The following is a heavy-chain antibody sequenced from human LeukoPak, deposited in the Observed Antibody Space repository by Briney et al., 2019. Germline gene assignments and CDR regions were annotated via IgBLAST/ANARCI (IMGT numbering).Heavy chain of an antibody. CDR2: ISAYNGNT. V-gene: IGHV1-18*01. D-gene: IGHD3-3*01. CDR1: GYTFTSYG. J-gene: IGHJ4*02. Sequence: ASVKVSCKASGYTFTSYGISWVRQAPGQGLEWMGWISAYNGNTNYAQKLQGRVTMTTDTSTSTAYMEPRSLRSDDTAVYYCARGMYYDFWSGYYQGLNFDYWGQGTLVTVSS. CDR3: ARGMYYDFWSGYYQGLNFDY.